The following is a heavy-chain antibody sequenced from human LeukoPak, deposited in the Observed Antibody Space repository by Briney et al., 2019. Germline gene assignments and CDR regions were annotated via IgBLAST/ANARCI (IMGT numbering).Heavy chain of an antibody. J-gene: IGHJ4*02. CDR1: GFTFSDHY. D-gene: IGHD2-8*01. V-gene: IGHV3-11*04. CDR3: ARDNGNKYYFDY. Sequence: PGGSLRLSCAASGFTFSDHYMSWIRQAPGKGLEWISYISFSHHTNYADSVKGRFTISRDDSRNSLFLQMNSLRVEDTAVYYCARDNGNKYYFDYWGQGTLVTVSS. CDR2: ISFSHHT.